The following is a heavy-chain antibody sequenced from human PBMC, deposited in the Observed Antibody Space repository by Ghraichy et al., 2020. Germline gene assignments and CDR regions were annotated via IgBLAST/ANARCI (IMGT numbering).Heavy chain of an antibody. J-gene: IGHJ4*02. Sequence: GESLNISCAASGFTFSSYAMHWVRQAPGKGLEWVAVISYDGSNKYYADSVKGRFTISRDNSKNTLYLQMNSLRAEDTAVYYCARSGYDYVWGSYRYPGYWGQGTLVTVSS. CDR1: GFTFSSYA. CDR3: ARSGYDYVWGSYRYPGY. V-gene: IGHV3-30-3*01. CDR2: ISYDGSNK. D-gene: IGHD3-16*02.